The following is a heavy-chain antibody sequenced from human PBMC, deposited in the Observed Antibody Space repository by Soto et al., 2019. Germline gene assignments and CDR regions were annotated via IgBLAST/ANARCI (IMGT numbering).Heavy chain of an antibody. CDR3: VNRAYSSSWYYFDY. CDR1: GFTFSSYA. Sequence: GGSLRLSCSASGFTFSSYAMHWVRQAPGKGLEYVSAISSNGGSTYYADSVKGRFTISRDNSKNTLYLQMSSLRAEDTDVYYCVNRAYSSSWYYFDYWGQGTLVTVSS. CDR2: ISSNGGST. V-gene: IGHV3-64D*06. D-gene: IGHD6-13*01. J-gene: IGHJ4*02.